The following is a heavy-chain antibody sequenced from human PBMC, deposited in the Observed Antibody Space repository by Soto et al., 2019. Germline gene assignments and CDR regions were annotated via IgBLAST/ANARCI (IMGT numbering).Heavy chain of an antibody. CDR1: GFTFSDYY. CDR2: ISSTGSTK. Sequence: GESLKISCAASGFTFSDYYMSWIRQAPGKGLEWVSYISSTGSTKYYADSVKGRFTISRDNAKNSLFLQMSSLRDEDTAVYYCARGSGYTYGHVDYWGQGTLVTVSS. V-gene: IGHV3-11*01. D-gene: IGHD5-18*01. J-gene: IGHJ4*02. CDR3: ARGSGYTYGHVDY.